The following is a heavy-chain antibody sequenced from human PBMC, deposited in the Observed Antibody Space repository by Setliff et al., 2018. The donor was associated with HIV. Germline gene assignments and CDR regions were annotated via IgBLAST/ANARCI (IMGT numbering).Heavy chain of an antibody. CDR3: SRGARPTDEYVWFDP. CDR2: IRSKSIGGTT. J-gene: IGHJ5*02. Sequence: GGSLRLSCAASGFTFSGFAMSWVRQAPGKGFEWVGFIRSKSIGGTTDYGASVKGRFTISGDDSKGIAYLQMNSLKTEDTAVYYCSRGARPTDEYVWFDPWGQGTLVTVSS. D-gene: IGHD4-17*01. V-gene: IGHV3-49*04. CDR1: GFTFSGFA.